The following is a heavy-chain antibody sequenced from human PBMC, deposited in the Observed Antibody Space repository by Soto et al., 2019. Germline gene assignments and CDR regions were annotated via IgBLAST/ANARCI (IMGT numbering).Heavy chain of an antibody. CDR3: ARGYSGYYFDY. V-gene: IGHV3-33*01. J-gene: IGHJ4*02. CDR2: IWYDGSNK. Sequence: GGSLRLSCAASGFTFSSYGMHWVRQAPGKGLEWVAVIWYDGSNKYYADSVKGRFTISRDNSKNTVYLQMNSLRAEDTAVYYCARGYSGYYFDYWGQGTLVTVSS. CDR1: GFTFSSYG. D-gene: IGHD1-1*01.